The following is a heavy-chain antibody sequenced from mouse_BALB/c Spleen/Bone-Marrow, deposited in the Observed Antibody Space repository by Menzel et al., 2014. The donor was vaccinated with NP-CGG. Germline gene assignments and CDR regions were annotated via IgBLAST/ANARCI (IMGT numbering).Heavy chain of an antibody. D-gene: IGHD2-2*01. CDR2: INPYYGST. CDR1: GYSFTDYI. Sequence: EVKLVESGPELVKPGASVKISCKASGYSFTDYIMLWVKQSHGKSLEWIGNINPYYGSTSYNLKFKGKATLTVDKSSSTAYMQLNSLTSEDSAVYYCARSPNYGYYFDYWGQGTTLTVSS. V-gene: IGHV1-39*01. J-gene: IGHJ2*01. CDR3: ARSPNYGYYFDY.